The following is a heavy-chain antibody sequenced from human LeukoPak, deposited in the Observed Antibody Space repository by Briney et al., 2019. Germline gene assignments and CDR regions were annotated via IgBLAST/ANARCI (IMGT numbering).Heavy chain of an antibody. J-gene: IGHJ3*02. Sequence: GGSLRLSCAASGFTFSSYWMSWVRQAPGKGLEWVANIKQDGSEKYYVDSVKGRFTISRDNAKNSLYLQMNSLRAEDTAVYYCARPSGSYDGAFDIWGQGTMVTVSS. V-gene: IGHV3-7*01. CDR1: GFTFSSYW. D-gene: IGHD1-26*01. CDR3: ARPSGSYDGAFDI. CDR2: IKQDGSEK.